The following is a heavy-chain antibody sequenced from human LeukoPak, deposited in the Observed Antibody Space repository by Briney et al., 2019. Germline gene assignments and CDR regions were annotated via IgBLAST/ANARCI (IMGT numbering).Heavy chain of an antibody. CDR1: GYGFSSYW. J-gene: IGHJ4*02. CDR2: ISPGDSDT. D-gene: IGHD4-23*01. V-gene: IGHV5-51*01. CDR3: ARHTTVGGSLRFDY. Sequence: GESLKISCKGSGYGFSSYWIGWVRQMPGKGLEYMGIISPGDSDTRHSQSFQGQVTISDDKTITTAYLQWSSLKASDTAMYYCARHTTVGGSLRFDYWGQGTLVTVSS.